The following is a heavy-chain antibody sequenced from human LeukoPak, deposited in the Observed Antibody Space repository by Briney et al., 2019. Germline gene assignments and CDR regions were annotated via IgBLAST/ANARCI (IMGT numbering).Heavy chain of an antibody. D-gene: IGHD3-10*01. V-gene: IGHV4-4*02. Sequence: PSGTLSLTCAVSGDSISNSYWWTWVRQPPGKGLEWIGEVYHSGSTNYNPSLKSRVTISVDKPNNQFSLRLSSVNAADTAVYYCARDLPGPGVNCDQWGQGTLVTVSS. CDR2: VYHSGST. CDR1: GDSISNSYW. CDR3: ARDLPGPGVNCDQ. J-gene: IGHJ4*02.